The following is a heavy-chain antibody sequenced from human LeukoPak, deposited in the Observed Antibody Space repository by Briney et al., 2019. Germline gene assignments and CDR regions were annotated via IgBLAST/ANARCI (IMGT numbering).Heavy chain of an antibody. D-gene: IGHD6-19*01. CDR1: GFTFSSYA. CDR3: AKGSSSGWSFDY. Sequence: GGSLRLSCAASGFTFSSYAMSWVRQAPGKGLEWVSAISGSGGSTYYEDCVKGRFTISRDNSKNTLYLQMNSLRAEDTAVYYCAKGSSSGWSFDYWGQGTLVTVSS. J-gene: IGHJ4*02. V-gene: IGHV3-23*01. CDR2: ISGSGGST.